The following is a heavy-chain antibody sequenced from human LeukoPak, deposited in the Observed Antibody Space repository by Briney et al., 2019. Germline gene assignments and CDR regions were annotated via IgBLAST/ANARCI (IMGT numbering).Heavy chain of an antibody. CDR1: GFTFSTYA. D-gene: IGHD3-10*01. CDR3: VRGGEERFGELSGF. CDR2: ISSNGRST. J-gene: IGHJ4*02. V-gene: IGHV3-64*01. Sequence: GGSLRLSCAASGFTFSTYAMHWVRQAPGKGLEYVSTISSNGRSTYYANSVKGRFTISRDNSKNTLFLQMGSLRAEDMAVYYCVRGGEERFGELSGFWGRGTLVTVSS.